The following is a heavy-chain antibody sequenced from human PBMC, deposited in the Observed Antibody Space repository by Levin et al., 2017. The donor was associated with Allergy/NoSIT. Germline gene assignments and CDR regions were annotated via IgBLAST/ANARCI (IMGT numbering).Heavy chain of an antibody. CDR3: ARDDYSYSRWDL. V-gene: IGHV3-21*01. CDR2: ISSGSTYI. D-gene: IGHD4-11*01. J-gene: IGHJ4*02. Sequence: TGGSLRLSCTASGFTLSSYSMNWVRQAPGKGLEWVASISSGSTYIHYADSMKGRFTISRDNAKNSLYLQMNSLKFEDTAVYYCARDDYSYSRWDLWGQGTRVTVSS. CDR1: GFTLSSYS.